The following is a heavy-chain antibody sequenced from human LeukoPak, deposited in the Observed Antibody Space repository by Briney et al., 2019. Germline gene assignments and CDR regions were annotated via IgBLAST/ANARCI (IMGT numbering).Heavy chain of an antibody. V-gene: IGHV1-69*13. J-gene: IGHJ6*02. CDR2: IIPIFGTA. CDR3: ASPVRGVIKTFYYYYGMDV. Sequence: GASVKVSCKASGGTFSSYAISWVRQAPGQGLEWMGGIIPIFGTANYAQKFQGRVTITADESTSTAYMELSSLRSEDTAVYYCASPVRGVIKTFYYYYGMDVWGQGTTVTVSS. CDR1: GGTFSSYA. D-gene: IGHD3-10*01.